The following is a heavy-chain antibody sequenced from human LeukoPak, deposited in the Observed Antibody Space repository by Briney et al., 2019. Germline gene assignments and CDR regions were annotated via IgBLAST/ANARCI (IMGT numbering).Heavy chain of an antibody. J-gene: IGHJ3*02. CDR1: GFTFSSYA. Sequence: GGSLRLSCAASGFTFSSYAMTWVRQAPGKGLEWVSGIVGTGSNTYYADSVKGRFTISRDNSKNTLYLQMSSLRAEDTAVYYCARGRAAAGGAFDIWGQGTMVTVSS. CDR2: IVGTGSNT. CDR3: ARGRAAAGGAFDI. D-gene: IGHD6-13*01. V-gene: IGHV3-23*01.